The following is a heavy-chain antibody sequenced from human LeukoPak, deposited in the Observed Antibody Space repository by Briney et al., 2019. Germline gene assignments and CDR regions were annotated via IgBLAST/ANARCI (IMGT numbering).Heavy chain of an antibody. CDR3: AREGAAAEDVNWFDP. J-gene: IGHJ5*02. V-gene: IGHV1-2*02. CDR2: INPNSGGA. D-gene: IGHD6-25*01. CDR1: GYTFTGYY. Sequence: ASVKVSCKASGYTFTGYYMHWVRQAPRQGLEWMGWINPNSGGAHYAQKFQDRVTMTRDTSISTAYTELNSLRSDDTAVYYCAREGAAAEDVNWFDPWGQGTLVTVSS.